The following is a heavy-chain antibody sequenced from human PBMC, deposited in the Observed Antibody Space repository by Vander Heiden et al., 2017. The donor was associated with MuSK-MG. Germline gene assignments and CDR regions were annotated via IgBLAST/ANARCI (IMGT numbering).Heavy chain of an antibody. V-gene: IGHV3-33*01. CDR1: GFTFSSYG. Sequence: QVQLVESGGGVVQPGRSLRLSCAASGFTFSSYGMHWVRPAPGKGLEWVAVIWYDGSNKYYADSVKGRFTISRDNSKNTLYLQMNSLRAEDTAVYYCARALDEWTAFDYWGQGTLVTVSS. J-gene: IGHJ4*02. CDR2: IWYDGSNK. CDR3: ARALDEWTAFDY. D-gene: IGHD3-3*01.